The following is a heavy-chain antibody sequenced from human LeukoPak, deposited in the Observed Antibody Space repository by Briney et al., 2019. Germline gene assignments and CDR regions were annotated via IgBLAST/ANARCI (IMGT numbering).Heavy chain of an antibody. D-gene: IGHD3-10*01. CDR1: GFTFSTYG. Sequence: GGSLRLSCAAYGFTFSTYGMHWVRQAPGKGLEWVAFIRSDGSNTYYADSVKGRFTISRDNSKNTLYMQMNSLRAEDTAVYYCARAATMVRGVVIYYYMDVWGKGTTVTVSS. V-gene: IGHV3-30*02. CDR2: IRSDGSNT. J-gene: IGHJ6*03. CDR3: ARAATMVRGVVIYYYMDV.